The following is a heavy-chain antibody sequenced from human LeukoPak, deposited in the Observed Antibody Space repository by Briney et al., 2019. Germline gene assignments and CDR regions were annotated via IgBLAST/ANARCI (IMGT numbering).Heavy chain of an antibody. J-gene: IGHJ6*02. CDR3: ARDSSGGPPWYYYGMDV. CDR1: GDSISSSSYY. V-gene: IGHV4-61*01. CDR2: IYYSGST. D-gene: IGHD6-19*01. Sequence: SETLSLTCTVSGDSISSSSYYWSWIRQPPGKGLEWIGYIYYSGSTNYNPSLKSRVTISVDTSKNQFSLKLSSVTAADTAVYYCARDSSGGPPWYYYGMDVWGQGTTVPVSS.